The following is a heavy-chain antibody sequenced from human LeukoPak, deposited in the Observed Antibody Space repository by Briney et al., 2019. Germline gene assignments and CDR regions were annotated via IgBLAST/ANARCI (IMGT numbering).Heavy chain of an antibody. CDR1: GGTFSTCG. CDR3: ATDPLGHCSGANCYSRMEFDY. Sequence: SVKVSCKASGGTFSTCGFNWVRQAPGLGLEWLGEIIPIFGTLHYARKFQGRVTITAEESTSTAYMELSGLGSEDTAVYYCATDPLGHCSGANCYSRMEFDYWGQGTLVTVSS. CDR2: IIPIFGTL. D-gene: IGHD2-2*01. V-gene: IGHV1-69*13. J-gene: IGHJ4*02.